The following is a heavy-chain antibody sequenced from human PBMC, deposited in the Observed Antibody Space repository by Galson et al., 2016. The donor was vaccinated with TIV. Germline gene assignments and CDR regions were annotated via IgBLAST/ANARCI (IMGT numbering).Heavy chain of an antibody. Sequence: SLRLSCAASGFTFSNYAMNWVRQAPGKGLDWVSAITPSGGSTYYADSVKGRFTIPRDNSRNTLYLQMNSLRAEDTAIYYWARDDGSTVTSNPKAAYWGQGTLLTVSS. V-gene: IGHV3-23*01. CDR2: ITPSGGST. CDR1: GFTFSNYA. D-gene: IGHD4-17*01. J-gene: IGHJ4*02. CDR3: ARDDGSTVTSNPKAAY.